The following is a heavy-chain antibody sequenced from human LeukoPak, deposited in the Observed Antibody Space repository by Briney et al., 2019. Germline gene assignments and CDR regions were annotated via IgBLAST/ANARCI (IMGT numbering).Heavy chain of an antibody. J-gene: IGHJ1*01. D-gene: IGHD2-15*01. Sequence: SETLSLTCTVSGGSIRSSYYYWGWIRQPPGKGLEWIGSIYDSGSTYYNPSLKSRVTISVDTSKNQFSLKLNSVTAADTAVYYCARGQVVAATPEYFQHWGQGTLVTVSS. CDR3: ARGQVVAATPEYFQH. CDR1: GGSIRSSYYY. CDR2: IYDSGST. V-gene: IGHV4-39*01.